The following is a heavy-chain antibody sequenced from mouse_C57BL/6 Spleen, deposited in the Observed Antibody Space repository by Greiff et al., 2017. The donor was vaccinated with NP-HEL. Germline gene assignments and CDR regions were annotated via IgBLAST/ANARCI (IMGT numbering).Heavy chain of an antibody. Sequence: QVQLQQPGAELVMPGASVKLSCKASGYTFTSYWMHWVKQRPGQGLEWIGEIDPSDSYTNYNQKFKGKSTLTVDKSSSTAYMQLSSLTSEDSAIYYCARRQLGLPFDYWGQGTTLTVSS. D-gene: IGHD3-2*01. V-gene: IGHV1-69*01. CDR3: ARRQLGLPFDY. J-gene: IGHJ2*01. CDR2: IDPSDSYT. CDR1: GYTFTSYW.